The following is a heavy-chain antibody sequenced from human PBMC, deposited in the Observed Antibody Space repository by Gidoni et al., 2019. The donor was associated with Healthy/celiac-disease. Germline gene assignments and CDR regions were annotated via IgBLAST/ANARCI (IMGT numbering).Heavy chain of an antibody. Sequence: QVQLQESGPGLVKPSQTLSLTCTVSGGSISSGCYYWSWIRPPAGKGLEWIGRIYTSGSTNYNPSLKSRVTISVDTSKNQFSLKLSSVTAADTAVYYCARDQYYYDSSGYYFYYYGMDVWGQGTTVTVSS. CDR3: ARDQYYYDSSGYYFYYYGMDV. D-gene: IGHD3-22*01. J-gene: IGHJ6*02. CDR1: GGSISSGCYY. V-gene: IGHV4-61*02. CDR2: IYTSGST.